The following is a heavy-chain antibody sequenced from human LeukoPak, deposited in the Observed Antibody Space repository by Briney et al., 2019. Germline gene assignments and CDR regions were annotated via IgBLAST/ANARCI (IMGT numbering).Heavy chain of an antibody. D-gene: IGHD3-10*01. Sequence: SETLSLTCTVSGGSISSYYWSWIRQPPGKGLEWIGYIYYSGSTNYNPSLKSRVTISVDTSKNQISLKLSSVTAADTAVYYCRGVIITSGMDVWGQGTTVTVSS. V-gene: IGHV4-59*01. J-gene: IGHJ6*02. CDR3: RGVIITSGMDV. CDR2: IYYSGST. CDR1: GGSISSYY.